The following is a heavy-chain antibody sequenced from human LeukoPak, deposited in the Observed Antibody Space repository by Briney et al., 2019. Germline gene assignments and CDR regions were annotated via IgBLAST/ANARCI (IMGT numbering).Heavy chain of an antibody. J-gene: IGHJ3*02. V-gene: IGHV5-51*01. CDR3: ARPYSSGWSRSDAFDI. Sequence: GESLKISCKGSGYSFTGYWIGWVRQMPGEGLEWMGVIYPGDSDTRYSPSFQGQVTISADKSISTAYLQWSSLKASDTAMYYCARPYSSGWSRSDAFDIWGQGTMVTVSS. D-gene: IGHD6-19*01. CDR1: GYSFTGYW. CDR2: IYPGDSDT.